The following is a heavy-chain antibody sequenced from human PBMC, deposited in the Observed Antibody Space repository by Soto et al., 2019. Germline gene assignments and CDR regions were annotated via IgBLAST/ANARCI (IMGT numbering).Heavy chain of an antibody. CDR2: ISSSGSTI. CDR1: GFTFSSYE. Sequence: GGSLRLSCAASGFTFSSYEMNWVRQAPGKGLEWVSYISSSGSTIYYADSVKGRFTISRDNAKNSLYLQMNSLRAEDTAVYYCAKDRYYYDSSGWSYYFDYWGQGTLVTVSS. D-gene: IGHD3-22*01. CDR3: AKDRYYYDSSGWSYYFDY. V-gene: IGHV3-48*03. J-gene: IGHJ4*02.